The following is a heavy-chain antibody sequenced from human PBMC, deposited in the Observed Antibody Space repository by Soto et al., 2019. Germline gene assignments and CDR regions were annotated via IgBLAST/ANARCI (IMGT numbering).Heavy chain of an antibody. CDR1: GDSVSSNSAA. CDR3: ARGEGLLLWFGESKNNYYYYGMDV. J-gene: IGHJ6*02. D-gene: IGHD3-10*01. V-gene: IGHV6-1*01. Sequence: PSQTLSLTCAISGDSVSSNSAAWNWIRQSPSRGLEWLGRTYYRSKWYNDYAVSVKSRITINPDTSKNQFSLQLNSVTPEDTAVYYCARGEGLLLWFGESKNNYYYYGMDVWGQGTTVTVSS. CDR2: TYYRSKWYN.